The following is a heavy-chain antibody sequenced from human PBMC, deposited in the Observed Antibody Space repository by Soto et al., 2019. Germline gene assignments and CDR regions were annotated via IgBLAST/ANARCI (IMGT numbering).Heavy chain of an antibody. CDR1: GYSFTSHY. D-gene: IGHD2-2*01. CDR2: IFPVGVTI. CDR3: ASDQSSLDVVWCFDP. Sequence: QVQLVQSGPEVKKPGASVKVSCKAIGYSFTSHYMHWVRQAPGQGLEWMGTIFPVGVTIAYAQKFKGGVTMPKDTSRSTVHMELNRLTSDDTAGYYCASDQSSLDVVWCFDPWGQGTLVTVSP. J-gene: IGHJ5*02. V-gene: IGHV1-46*03.